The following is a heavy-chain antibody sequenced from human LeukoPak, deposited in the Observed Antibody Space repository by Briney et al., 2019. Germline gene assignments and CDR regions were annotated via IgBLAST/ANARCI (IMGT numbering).Heavy chain of an antibody. CDR1: GYTFTSYG. J-gene: IGHJ4*02. Sequence: ASVKVSCKASGYTFTSYGISWVRQAPGQGLEWMGWISAYNGNTNYAQKLQGRVTMTTDTSTSTAYMELRSLRSDGTAVYYCARDSQVGSGWYTPGTFDYWGQGTLVTVSS. V-gene: IGHV1-18*01. CDR3: ARDSQVGSGWYTPGTFDY. D-gene: IGHD6-19*01. CDR2: ISAYNGNT.